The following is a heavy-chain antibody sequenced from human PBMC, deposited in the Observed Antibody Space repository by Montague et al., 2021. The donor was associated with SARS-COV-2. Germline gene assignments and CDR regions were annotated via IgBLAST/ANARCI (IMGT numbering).Heavy chain of an antibody. CDR1: GGSFSGYY. CDR2: INHSGST. Sequence: ETLSLTCAVYGGSFSGYYWSWIRQPPGKGLEWIGEINHSGSTNYNPSLKSRVTISVDTSKNQFSLKLSSVTAADTAVYYCARDAAVAGIDYWGQGTLVTVSS. D-gene: IGHD6-19*01. V-gene: IGHV4-34*01. J-gene: IGHJ4*02. CDR3: ARDAAVAGIDY.